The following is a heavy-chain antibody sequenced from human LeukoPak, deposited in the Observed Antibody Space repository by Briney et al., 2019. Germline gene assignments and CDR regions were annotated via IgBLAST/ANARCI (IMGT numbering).Heavy chain of an antibody. CDR2: ISSSSSTI. CDR1: GFTFSSYS. CDR3: ARDKTTIFGVVRHYFDY. D-gene: IGHD3-3*01. Sequence: GGSLRLSCAASGFTFSSYSMNWVRQAPGKGLEWVSYISSSSSTIYYADSVKGRFTISRDNAKNSLYLQMNSLRVEDTAVYYCARDKTTIFGVVRHYFDYWGQGTLVTVSS. V-gene: IGHV3-48*04. J-gene: IGHJ4*02.